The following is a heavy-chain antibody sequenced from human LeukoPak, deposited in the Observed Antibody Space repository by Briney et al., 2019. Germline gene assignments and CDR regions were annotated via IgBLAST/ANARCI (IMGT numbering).Heavy chain of an antibody. CDR1: GGSISNYF. J-gene: IGHJ4*02. V-gene: IGHV4-59*12. D-gene: IGHD4-23*01. CDR2: IYYSGSS. Sequence: SETLSLTCTVSGGSISNYFWNWIRQPPGKGLESIGYIYYSGSSNYNPSLKSRVTISLDTSKNQFSLKLSSVTAADTAVYYCARDLDYGGNSAFDYWGQGILVTVSS. CDR3: ARDLDYGGNSAFDY.